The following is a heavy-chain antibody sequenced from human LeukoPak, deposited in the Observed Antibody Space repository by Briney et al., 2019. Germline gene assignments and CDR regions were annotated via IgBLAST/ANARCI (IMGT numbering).Heavy chain of an antibody. Sequence: SETLSLTCAVSGDSINTNHWWSWVRQPPGKGLEWIGSIYYSGSTYYNPSLKSRVTISVDTSKNQFSLKLSSVTAADTAVYYCARTPYDFWSGYSNWFDPWGQGTLVTVSS. CDR1: GDSINTNHW. CDR2: IYYSGST. J-gene: IGHJ5*02. CDR3: ARTPYDFWSGYSNWFDP. D-gene: IGHD3-3*01. V-gene: IGHV4-4*02.